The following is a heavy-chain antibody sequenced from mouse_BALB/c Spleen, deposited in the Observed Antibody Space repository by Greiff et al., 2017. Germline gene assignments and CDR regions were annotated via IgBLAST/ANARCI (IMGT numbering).Heavy chain of an antibody. J-gene: IGHJ3*01. CDR3: ARNKQDYGCGGFAY. V-gene: IGHV2-6-4*01. Sequence: VMLVESGPGLVAPSQSLSITCTVSGFSLSSYSVHWVRQPPGKGLEWLGMIWGGGSTDYNSAHKSRLSISKDNSKSQVFLKMNSLQTDDTAMYYCARNKQDYGCGGFAYWGQGTLVTVSA. CDR2: IWGGGST. CDR1: GFSLSSYS. D-gene: IGHD1-1*01.